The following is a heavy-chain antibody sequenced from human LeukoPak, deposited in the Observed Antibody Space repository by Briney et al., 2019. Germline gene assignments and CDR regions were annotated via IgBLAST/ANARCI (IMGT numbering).Heavy chain of an antibody. CDR1: GFTFSTYW. J-gene: IGHJ3*02. V-gene: IGHV3-30-3*01. Sequence: GGSLRLSCAASGFTFSTYWMSWVRQAPGKGLEWVAVISYDGSNKYYADSVKGRFTISRDNSKNTLYLQMNSLRAEDTAVYYCARAVRRLGELYAFDIWGQGTMVTVSS. D-gene: IGHD3-16*01. CDR2: ISYDGSNK. CDR3: ARAVRRLGELYAFDI.